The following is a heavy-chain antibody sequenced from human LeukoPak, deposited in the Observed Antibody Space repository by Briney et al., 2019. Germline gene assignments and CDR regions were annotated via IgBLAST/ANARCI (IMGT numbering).Heavy chain of an antibody. CDR2: INHSGST. J-gene: IGHJ6*02. CDR1: GGSFSGYY. V-gene: IGHV4-34*01. CDR3: ARERWYYYGMDV. Sequence: SETLSLTCAVYGGSFSGYYWSWIRQPPGKGLEWIGEINHSGSTNYNPSLKSRVTISVDTSMNQFSLKLSSVTAADTAVYYCARERWYYYGMDVWGQGTTVTVSS. D-gene: IGHD2-15*01.